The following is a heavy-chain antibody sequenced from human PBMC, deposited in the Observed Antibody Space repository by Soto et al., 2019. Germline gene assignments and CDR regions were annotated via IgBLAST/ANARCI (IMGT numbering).Heavy chain of an antibody. Sequence: EVHLVESGGDLVQAGGSLRLSCGGSGFIFSTYWMSWVRQVPGKGLELVAKIKQDGSERDYADFVTGRFTISRDNAKNSLYLQMNSLRVEDTAVYYCGAWSRSCWFDYWGQGTLVTVSS. D-gene: IGHD6-13*01. V-gene: IGHV3-7*05. CDR1: GFIFSTYW. J-gene: IGHJ4*02. CDR2: IKQDGSER. CDR3: GAWSRSCWFDY.